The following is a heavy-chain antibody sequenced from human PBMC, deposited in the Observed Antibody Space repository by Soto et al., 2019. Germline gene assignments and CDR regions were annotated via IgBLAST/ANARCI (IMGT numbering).Heavy chain of an antibody. D-gene: IGHD5-12*01. CDR2: ISASSTYI. CDR1: GFIFSSYT. Sequence: EVQLVESGGGLVKPGGSLRLSCAASGFIFSSYTMNWVRQAPGKGLEWVSSISASSTYIYYADSLKGLFTISRDNAYNPLYLQMTGLRAEETAVYYCARGWLRDPWMYWGQGTLVTVSS. V-gene: IGHV3-21*01. CDR3: ARGWLRDPWMY. J-gene: IGHJ4*02.